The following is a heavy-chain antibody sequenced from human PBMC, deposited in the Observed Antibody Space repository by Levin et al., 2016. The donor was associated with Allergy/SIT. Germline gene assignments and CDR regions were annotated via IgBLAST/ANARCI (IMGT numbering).Heavy chain of an antibody. Sequence: GGSLRLSCVASGFTLSDYGIHWVRQAPGKGLEWVAVISPAGDNKYYMDSVKGRFTVSRDNSKNTLYLQMNSLGVDDTAVYYCAKSNSRLATYFYYYGMDVWGQGTTVTVSS. J-gene: IGHJ6*02. CDR1: GFTLSDYG. CDR2: ISPAGDNK. D-gene: IGHD6-13*01. CDR3: AKSNSRLATYFYYYGMDV. V-gene: IGHV3-30*18.